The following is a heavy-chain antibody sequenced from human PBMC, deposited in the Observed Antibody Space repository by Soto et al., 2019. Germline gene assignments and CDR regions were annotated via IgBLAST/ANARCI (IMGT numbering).Heavy chain of an antibody. Sequence: QVQLVESGGGVVERGGALRLSCAASGFTFRNHGMHWVRQAPGKGLEWLTVIWYDGSHKYYADSVKGRFTTSRDNSENTLVLEMNSPRGEDTAVYYCWKSSGGGSRGGGDLWGQGTLVTVSS. CDR3: WKSSGGGSRGGGDL. V-gene: IGHV3-33*06. CDR2: IWYDGSHK. J-gene: IGHJ5*02. D-gene: IGHD6-13*01. CDR1: GFTFRNHG.